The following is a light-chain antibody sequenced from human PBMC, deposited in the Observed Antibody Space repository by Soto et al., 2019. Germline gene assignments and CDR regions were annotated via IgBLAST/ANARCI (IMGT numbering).Light chain of an antibody. V-gene: IGLV1-44*01. J-gene: IGLJ2*01. CDR2: SNN. CDR1: SSNIGSNT. CDR3: APWDDSLNGVV. Sequence: QSVLTQPPSASGTPGQRVTISCSGSSSNIGSNTVNWYQQLPGTAPKLLIYSNNQRPSGVPDRFSGSKSGTSASLAISRLQSEDEADYYCAPWDDSLNGVVFGGGTKLTVL.